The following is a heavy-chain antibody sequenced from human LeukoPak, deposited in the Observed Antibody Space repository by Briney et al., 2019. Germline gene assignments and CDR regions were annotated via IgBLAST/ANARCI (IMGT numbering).Heavy chain of an antibody. CDR2: IIPIFGTA. J-gene: IGHJ5*02. CDR3: AREGDYGDYNWFDP. V-gene: IGHV1-69*13. CDR1: GGTFSSYA. Sequence: SVKVSCKASGGTFSSYAISWVRQAPGQGLEWMGGIIPIFGTANYAQKFQGRVTITADESTSTAYMELSSLRSEDTAVYYCAREGDYGDYNWFDPWGQGTLVTVSS. D-gene: IGHD4-17*01.